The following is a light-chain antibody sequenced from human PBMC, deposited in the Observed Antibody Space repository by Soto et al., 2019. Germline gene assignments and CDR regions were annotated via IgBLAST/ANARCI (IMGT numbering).Light chain of an antibody. CDR3: QQYGSSPGRVCT. V-gene: IGKV3-20*01. CDR2: GAS. Sequence: EIVLTQSPGTLSLSPGERATLSCRASQSVSSSYLAWYQQKPGQAPRLLIYGASSRATGIPDRFSGSGSGTDFTLTISRLEPEDFAVYYCQQYGSSPGRVCTFGQGTKLEIK. J-gene: IGKJ2*01. CDR1: QSVSSSY.